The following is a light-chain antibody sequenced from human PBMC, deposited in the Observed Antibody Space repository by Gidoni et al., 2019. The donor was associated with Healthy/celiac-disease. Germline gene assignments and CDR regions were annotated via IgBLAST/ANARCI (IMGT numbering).Light chain of an antibody. CDR3: QQRSNWPPWT. CDR2: DAS. J-gene: IGKJ1*01. Sequence: EIVLPQSPATLSLSPVERATLPCRSSQSVSSYLAWYQQKPGQAPRLLIYDASTRATGIPARFSGSGAGTDFTLTISSLEPEDFAVYYCQQRSNWPPWTFGQGTKVEIK. V-gene: IGKV3-11*01. CDR1: QSVSSY.